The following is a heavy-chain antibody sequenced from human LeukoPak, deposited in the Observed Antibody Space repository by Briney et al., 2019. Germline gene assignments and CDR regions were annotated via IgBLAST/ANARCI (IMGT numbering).Heavy chain of an antibody. CDR2: IKRDGKT. CDR3: AKYRVETYSSGWCNWLDP. D-gene: IGHD6-19*01. Sequence: GGSLRLSCAASGFTFNTYAMSWVGQPPGMGLEWVSAIKRDGKTHYADSVKGRFTISRDNSKNTLSLQMNSLRAEDTALYYCAKYRVETYSSGWCNWLDPWGQGTQVTVSS. CDR1: GFTFNTYA. J-gene: IGHJ5*02. V-gene: IGHV3-23*01.